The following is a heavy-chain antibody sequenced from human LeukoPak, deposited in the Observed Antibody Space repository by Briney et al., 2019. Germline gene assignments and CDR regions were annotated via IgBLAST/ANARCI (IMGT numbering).Heavy chain of an antibody. CDR1: GFTFDDYG. Sequence: SGGSLRLSCAASGFTFDDYGMSWVRQVPGKGLEWVSGINWNGSGAGYADSVKGRFTISRDNAKNSLYLQMNSLKAEDTALFYCARYLRKLYGGGGDYYFYMDVWGKGTTVTVSS. J-gene: IGHJ6*03. CDR2: INWNGSGA. D-gene: IGHD4-17*01. CDR3: ARYLRKLYGGGGDYYFYMDV. V-gene: IGHV3-20*04.